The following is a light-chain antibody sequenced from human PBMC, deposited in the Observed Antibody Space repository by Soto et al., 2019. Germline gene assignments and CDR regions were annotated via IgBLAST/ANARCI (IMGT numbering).Light chain of an antibody. Sequence: EIVLTQSPGTLSLSPGERATLSCRASQSVSSSYLAWYQQKPVQAPRLLIYGASSRATGIPDRFSGSGSGTDFTLIISRLEPEDFAVYYCQQYGSSPRTFGQGTKVDIK. J-gene: IGKJ1*01. V-gene: IGKV3-20*01. CDR3: QQYGSSPRT. CDR1: QSVSSSY. CDR2: GAS.